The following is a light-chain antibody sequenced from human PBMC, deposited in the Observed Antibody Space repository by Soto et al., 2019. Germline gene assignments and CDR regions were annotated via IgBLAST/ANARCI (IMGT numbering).Light chain of an antibody. V-gene: IGKV1-5*01. CDR3: QQYNGYPWT. CDR1: RRISSW. CDR2: DAS. J-gene: IGKJ1*01. Sequence: DIQMTQSPSTLSASVGDRVTITCRASRRISSWLAWYQQQPGKAPKLLVYDASTLQSGVPSRFSGNGSGTEFTLTIRRLQPEDLATYFCQQYNGYPWTFGQGTRVGIK.